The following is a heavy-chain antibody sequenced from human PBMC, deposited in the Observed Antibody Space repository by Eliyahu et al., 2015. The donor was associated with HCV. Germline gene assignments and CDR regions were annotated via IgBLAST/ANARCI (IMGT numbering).Heavy chain of an antibody. CDR2: IGGPXDSP. CDR3: ARVNSYGRNWYSPYDY. Sequence: QVLESGGGLVQPGGSLRLSCVASGFTFSXYAXXWVRQAPGKGLXWVADIGGPXDSPHYADSVKGRFTISRDNSMNALYLQMDSLRVEDTAIYYCARVNSYGRNWYSPYDYWGQGTLVTVSS. CDR1: GFTFSXYA. V-gene: IGHV3-23*01. J-gene: IGHJ4*02. D-gene: IGHD6-13*01.